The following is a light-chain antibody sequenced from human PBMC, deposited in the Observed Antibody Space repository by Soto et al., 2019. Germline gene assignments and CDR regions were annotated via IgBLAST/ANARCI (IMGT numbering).Light chain of an antibody. Sequence: QSALTQPASVSGSPGQSITISCTGTSSDVGGYNYVSWYQHHPGKAPKLMIYDVSNRPSGVSNRFSGSKSGNTASLPISGLQAEDEADYSCNSYTSTSTSYVFGTGTKLTVL. J-gene: IGLJ1*01. CDR2: DVS. CDR3: NSYTSTSTSYV. V-gene: IGLV2-14*03. CDR1: SSDVGGYNY.